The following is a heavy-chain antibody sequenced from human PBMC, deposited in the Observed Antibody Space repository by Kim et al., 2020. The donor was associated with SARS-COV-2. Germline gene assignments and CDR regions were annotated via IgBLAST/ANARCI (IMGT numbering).Heavy chain of an antibody. CDR1: GFTFSSYA. CDR2: ISYDGSNK. Sequence: GGSLRLSCAASGFTFSSYAMHWVRQAPGKGLEWVAVISYDGSNKYYADSVKGRFTISRDNSKNTLYLQMNSLRAEDTAVYYCARDLNYYDSSGYIPDYWGQGTLVTVSS. CDR3: ARDLNYYDSSGYIPDY. D-gene: IGHD3-22*01. V-gene: IGHV3-30-3*01. J-gene: IGHJ4*02.